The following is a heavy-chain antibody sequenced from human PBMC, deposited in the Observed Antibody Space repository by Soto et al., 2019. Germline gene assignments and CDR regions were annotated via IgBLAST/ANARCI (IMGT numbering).Heavy chain of an antibody. CDR3: TKKNIENIDGLYEDFDI. CDR1: GYTFTDYY. J-gene: IGHJ3*02. Sequence: ASVKVSCKTSGYTFTDYYTHWVRQAPGQGLEWMGWMNPKSGGAYFAQKFQGRVTLTRDTSIGTAYIEVNSLTSDDTAVYFCTKKNIENIDGLYEDFDIWGQGITVNVSS. V-gene: IGHV1-2*02. CDR2: MNPKSGGA. D-gene: IGHD2-15*01.